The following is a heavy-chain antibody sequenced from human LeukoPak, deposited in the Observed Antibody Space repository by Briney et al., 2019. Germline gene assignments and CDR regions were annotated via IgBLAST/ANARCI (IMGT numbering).Heavy chain of an antibody. J-gene: IGHJ6*02. CDR3: AREGGLVPAAIYYYYGMDV. CDR2: INAGNGNT. V-gene: IGHV1-3*01. CDR1: GYTFTSYA. D-gene: IGHD2-2*01. Sequence: GASVKVSCKASGYTFTSYAMHWVRQAPGQRLEWMGWINAGNGNTKYSQKFQGRVTITRDTSASTAYMELSSLRSDDTAVYYCAREGGLVPAAIYYYYGMDVWGQGTTVTVSS.